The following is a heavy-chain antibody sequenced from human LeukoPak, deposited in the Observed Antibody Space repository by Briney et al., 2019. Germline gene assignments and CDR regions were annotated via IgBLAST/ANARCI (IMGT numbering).Heavy chain of an antibody. V-gene: IGHV3-53*01. CDR1: GFTVSSSY. D-gene: IGHD4-23*01. Sequence: GGSLRLSCAASGFTVSSSYMSWVRQAPGKGLEWVSVIYSGGDTYYAGSVKGRFTISRDNSKNSLYLQMNTLRAEDTAIYYCATDSPDYGGKGFDYWGQGTLVTVSS. CDR2: IYSGGDT. CDR3: ATDSPDYGGKGFDY. J-gene: IGHJ4*02.